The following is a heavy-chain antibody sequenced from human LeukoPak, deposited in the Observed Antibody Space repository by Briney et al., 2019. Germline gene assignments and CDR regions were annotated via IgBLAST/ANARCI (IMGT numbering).Heavy chain of an antibody. CDR1: GFTVSTDH. V-gene: IGHV3-7*04. CDR3: ARLVATIYGWFDP. D-gene: IGHD5-12*01. J-gene: IGHJ5*02. CDR2: IKEDGSEK. Sequence: GGSLRLSCAASGFTVSTDHMSWVRQAPGKGLEWVANIKEDGSEKYYVDSVKGRFTISRDNAKNSLYLQMNSLRAEDTAVYYCARLVATIYGWFDPWGQGTLVTVSS.